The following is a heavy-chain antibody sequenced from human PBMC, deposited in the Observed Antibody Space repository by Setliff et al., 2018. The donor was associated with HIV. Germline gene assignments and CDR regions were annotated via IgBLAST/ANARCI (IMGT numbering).Heavy chain of an antibody. J-gene: IGHJ3*01. CDR1: GYMILGYK. CDR2: ISPNTGAA. V-gene: IGHV1-2*06. Sequence: ASVKVSCKAIGYMILGYKMNWVRQAPGQGLEWIGRISPNTGAAEYAPKFQGRVSMTLDTSISTAYLEIPRLTSDDAAVYFCARPRVFDSFDVWGQGTKVT. CDR3: ARPRVFDSFDV. D-gene: IGHD6-6*01.